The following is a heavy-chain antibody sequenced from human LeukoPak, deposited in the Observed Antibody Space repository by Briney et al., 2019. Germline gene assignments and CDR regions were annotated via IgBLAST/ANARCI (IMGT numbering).Heavy chain of an antibody. V-gene: IGHV4-59*08. Sequence: SETLSLTCTVSGGSISSYYWSWIRQPPGKGLEWIGYIYYSGSTNYNPSLKSRVTISVDTSKNQFSLKLRSMTAADTAVYYCARPTARLGWFDPWGQGTLVTVSS. CDR1: GGSISSYY. J-gene: IGHJ5*02. CDR3: ARPTARLGWFDP. CDR2: IYYSGST. D-gene: IGHD6-6*01.